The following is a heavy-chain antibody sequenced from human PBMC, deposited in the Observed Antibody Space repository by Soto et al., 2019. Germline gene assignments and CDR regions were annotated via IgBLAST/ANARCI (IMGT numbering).Heavy chain of an antibody. CDR3: ATDHLRGVRGFITYYYGMDV. D-gene: IGHD3-10*02. J-gene: IGHJ6*02. CDR1: GFTFSSYG. Sequence: QVQLVESGGGVVQPGRSLRLSCAASGFTFSSYGMHWVRQAPGKGLESVAVISYDGSNKYYADSVKGRFTISRDNYKNTLYLQMNSLIAEDTAVYYCATDHLRGVRGFITYYYGMDVWGLGTTFTVSS. CDR2: ISYDGSNK. V-gene: IGHV3-30*03.